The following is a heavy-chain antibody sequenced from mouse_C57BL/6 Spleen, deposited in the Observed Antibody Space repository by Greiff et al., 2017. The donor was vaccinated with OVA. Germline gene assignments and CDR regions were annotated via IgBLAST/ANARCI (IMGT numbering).Heavy chain of an antibody. CDR1: GYTFTSYW. D-gene: IGHD2-1*01. J-gene: IGHJ4*01. V-gene: IGHV1-52*01. CDR3: ASYGNYVDAMDY. CDR2: IDPSDSET. Sequence: QVQLQQPGAELVRPGSSVKLSCKASGYTFTSYWMHWVKQRPIQGLEWIGNIDPSDSETHYTQKFKDKATLTVDKSSSTAYMQLSSLTSEDAAVYYCASYGNYVDAMDYWGQGTSVTVSS.